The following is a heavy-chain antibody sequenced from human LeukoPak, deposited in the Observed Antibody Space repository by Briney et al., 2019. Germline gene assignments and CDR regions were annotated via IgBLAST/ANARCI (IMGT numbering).Heavy chain of an antibody. J-gene: IGHJ4*02. D-gene: IGHD3-10*01. V-gene: IGHV1-2*02. CDR3: ARDYYSSGSYDY. CDR1: GYTFTCYY. CDR2: INPNSGGT. Sequence: PSVKVSCKASGYTFTCYYIHWLRHPPAQGQERMGWINPNSGGTNYAEKFQGRVTMTRDTSISTAYMELSRLRSDDTAVYYCARDYYSSGSYDYWGQGTLVTVSS.